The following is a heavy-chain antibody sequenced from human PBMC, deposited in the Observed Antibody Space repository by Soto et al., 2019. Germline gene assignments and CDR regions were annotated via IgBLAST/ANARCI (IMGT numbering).Heavy chain of an antibody. D-gene: IGHD1-1*01. CDR1: MLTFSSYS. CDR3: TREKSATTDY. Sequence: PGGSLRLSCAVCMLTFSSYSLTLVRQAPGKGLEWVSYISSSSSTIYYADSVKGRFTISRDNAKNSLYLQMNSLRAEDTAVYYCTREKSATTDYWGQGTLVTVSS. J-gene: IGHJ4*02. CDR2: ISSSSSTI. V-gene: IGHV3-48*01.